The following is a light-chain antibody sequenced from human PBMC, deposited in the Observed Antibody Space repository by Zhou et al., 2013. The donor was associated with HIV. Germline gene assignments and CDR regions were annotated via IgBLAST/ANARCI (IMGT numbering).Light chain of an antibody. CDR1: QSVGTK. Sequence: EIVMTQSPATLSVSPGERATLSCRASQSVGTKLGWYQQKPGQPPRLLIYGAFTRASGIPDRFSGSGSGTDFTLTISRLEPEDSAVYYCQQYGDSPPVTFGGGTKVEI. J-gene: IGKJ4*01. CDR2: GAF. CDR3: QQYGDSPPVT. V-gene: IGKV3D-15*01.